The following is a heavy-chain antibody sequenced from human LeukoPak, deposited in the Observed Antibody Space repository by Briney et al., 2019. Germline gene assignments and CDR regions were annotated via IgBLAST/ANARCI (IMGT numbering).Heavy chain of an antibody. D-gene: IGHD2-15*01. CDR1: GVTFSTYC. Sequence: GGSLRLSCAASGVTFSTYCMHWVRQAPGKGLEWVALIWYDGINKYYADSVKGRFTISRDYSKNTLYLQLNSLSAEDTAVYYCVRGGGGYCSGGSCLGWFDPWGQGTLVTVSS. CDR3: VRGGGGYCSGGSCLGWFDP. CDR2: IWYDGINK. V-gene: IGHV3-33*01. J-gene: IGHJ5*02.